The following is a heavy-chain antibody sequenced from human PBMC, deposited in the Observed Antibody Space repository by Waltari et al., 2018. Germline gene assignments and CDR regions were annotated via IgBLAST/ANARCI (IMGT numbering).Heavy chain of an antibody. D-gene: IGHD3-3*01. CDR3: ARIADTIFGVAIDY. CDR1: GFSLSNARMG. CDR2: IFSNDEK. Sequence: QVTLKESGPVLVKPTETITLTCPVYGFSLSNARMGVSWIRRPPGKALEWLAHIFSNDEKSYSPTLKSRLPISKDTSKSQVVLTMTNMDPVDTATYYCARIADTIFGVAIDYWGQGTLVTVSS. J-gene: IGHJ4*02. V-gene: IGHV2-26*01.